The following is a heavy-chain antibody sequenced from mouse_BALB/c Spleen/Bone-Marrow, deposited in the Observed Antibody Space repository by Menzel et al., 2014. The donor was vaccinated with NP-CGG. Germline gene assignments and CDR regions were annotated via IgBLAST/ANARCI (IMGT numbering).Heavy chain of an antibody. CDR2: ISSGGSYT. CDR3: TRDYYDGGFVY. V-gene: IGHV5-6-4*01. D-gene: IGHD1-1*01. J-gene: IGHJ3*01. CDR1: GFPVSSYT. Sequence: EVKLLESGGGLVKPGGSLELSCAASGFPVSSYTIPWLRQTPEERLEWVATISSGGSYTYYSDSVKDRFTISRANAKNTLYLQMSSLKAEDTAMYYCTRDYYDGGFVYWGQGTLVTVSA.